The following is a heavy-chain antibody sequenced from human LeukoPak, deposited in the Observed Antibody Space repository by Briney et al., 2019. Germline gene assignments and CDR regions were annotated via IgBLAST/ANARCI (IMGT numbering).Heavy chain of an antibody. CDR1: GDSISSSSHY. CDR2: VFYSGST. V-gene: IGHV4-39*07. Sequence: SETLSLTCSVSGDSISSSSHYWAWIRLPPGKALEWIGHVFYSGSTEYNPSLRSRVTISVDRSKNQFSLKLRSMTAADTAVYYCARDHMDPRLGAFDMWGQGTMVTVSS. J-gene: IGHJ3*02. CDR3: ARDHMDPRLGAFDM. D-gene: IGHD1-26*01.